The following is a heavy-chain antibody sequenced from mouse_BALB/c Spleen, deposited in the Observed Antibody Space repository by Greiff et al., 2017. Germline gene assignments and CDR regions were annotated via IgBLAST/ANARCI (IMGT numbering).Heavy chain of an antibody. J-gene: IGHJ3*01. CDR3: ARLAY. V-gene: IGHV5-9-3*01. Sequence: EVQLVESGGGLVKPGGSLKLSCAASGFTFSSYAMSWVRQTPEKRLEWVATISSGGSYTYYPDSVKGRFTISRDNAKNTLYLQMSSLRSEDTAMYYCARLAYWGQGTLVTVSA. CDR2: ISSGGSYT. CDR1: GFTFSSYA.